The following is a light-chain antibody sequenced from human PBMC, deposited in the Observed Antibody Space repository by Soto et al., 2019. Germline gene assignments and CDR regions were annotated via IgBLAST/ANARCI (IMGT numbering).Light chain of an antibody. CDR3: QSYDSSLSAYV. J-gene: IGLJ1*01. Sequence: QSVLTQPPSVSGAPGQRVTISCTGSSSNIGAGYDVHWYQQLPGTAPKLLIYDNSNRPSGVPDRFSGSKSGTSSSLAITGLQADDEADYYCQSYDSSLSAYVFGTGTKVPS. CDR2: DNS. V-gene: IGLV1-40*01. CDR1: SSNIGAGYD.